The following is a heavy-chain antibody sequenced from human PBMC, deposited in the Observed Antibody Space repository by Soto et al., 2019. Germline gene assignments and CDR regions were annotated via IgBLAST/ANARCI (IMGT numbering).Heavy chain of an antibody. Sequence: QVQLQESGPGLVKPSQTLSLTCTVSGGSISSGGYYWSWIRQHPGKGLEWIGYIYYSGSTYYNPSVKSRVTISVDTSKNQFSLKLSSVNAADTAVYYCASMPPRNYDILTGYYTDAFDIWGQGTMVTVSS. CDR1: GGSISSGGYY. D-gene: IGHD3-9*01. CDR3: ASMPPRNYDILTGYYTDAFDI. J-gene: IGHJ3*02. V-gene: IGHV4-31*03. CDR2: IYYSGST.